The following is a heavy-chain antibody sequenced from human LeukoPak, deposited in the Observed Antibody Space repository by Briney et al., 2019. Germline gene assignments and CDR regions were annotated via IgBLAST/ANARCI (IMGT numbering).Heavy chain of an antibody. D-gene: IGHD2-21*01. Sequence: SETLSLTCTVSGGSISSSSYYWGWIRQPPGKGLEWIGSIYYSGSTYYNPSLKSRVTISVDTSKNQFSLKLSSVTAADTAVYYCARDYSILNWFDPWGQGTLVTVSS. CDR1: GGSISSSSYY. CDR3: ARDYSILNWFDP. V-gene: IGHV4-39*07. CDR2: IYYSGST. J-gene: IGHJ5*02.